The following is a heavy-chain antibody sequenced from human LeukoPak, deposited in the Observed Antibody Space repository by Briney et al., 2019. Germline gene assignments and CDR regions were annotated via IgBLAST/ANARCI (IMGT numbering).Heavy chain of an antibody. CDR2: SNDSGGT. D-gene: IGHD3-16*01. J-gene: IGHJ3*02. CDR3: ARVWYDGRFWPFDI. Sequence: SETLSLTCAVYGGTFSGYYWSWIRQPPGKRLEWVGESNDSGGTNYNPSLKSRVTISADKSKNQVSLRLTSVTAADTAVYYCARVWYDGRFWPFDIWGQGTMVTVSS. V-gene: IGHV4-34*01. CDR1: GGTFSGYY.